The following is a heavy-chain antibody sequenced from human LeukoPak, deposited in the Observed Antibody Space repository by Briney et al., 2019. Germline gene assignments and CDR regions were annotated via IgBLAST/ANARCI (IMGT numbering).Heavy chain of an antibody. V-gene: IGHV4-34*01. CDR3: ASAGFRYSYYYGMDV. Sequence: PSETLSLTCAVYGGSFSGYYWSWIRQPPGKGLEWIGEINHSGSTNYNPSLKGRVTISVDTSKNQFSLKLSSVTAADTAVYYCASAGFRYSYYYGMDVWGQGTTVTVSS. D-gene: IGHD3-10*01. CDR2: INHSGST. J-gene: IGHJ6*02. CDR1: GGSFSGYY.